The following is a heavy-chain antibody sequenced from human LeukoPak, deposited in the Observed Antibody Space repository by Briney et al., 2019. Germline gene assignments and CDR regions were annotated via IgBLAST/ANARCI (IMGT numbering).Heavy chain of an antibody. V-gene: IGHV1-2*02. CDR1: GYTFTGYY. D-gene: IGHD3-22*01. CDR2: INPNSGGT. J-gene: IGHJ4*02. CDR3: ARDTGYYYDSSGYPDY. Sequence: VASVKVSCKASGYTFTGYYMHWVRQAPGQGLEWMGWINPNSGGTNYAQKFQGRVTMTRDTSNSTAYMELSRLRSDDTAVYYCARDTGYYYDSSGYPDYWGQGTLVTVSS.